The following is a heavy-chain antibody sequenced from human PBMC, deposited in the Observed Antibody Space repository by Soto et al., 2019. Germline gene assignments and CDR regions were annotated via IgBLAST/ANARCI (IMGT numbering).Heavy chain of an antibody. V-gene: IGHV4-30-4*01. Sequence: QVQLQESGPGLVKPSQTLSLTCTVSGASISSGDSFWSWIRQPPGEGLEWIAYIYSSGSTYYNPSLKRRVAISIDTSKNQFSLNLSSLTAADTAVYYCASLNLSFDPWGQGTLVTVSS. J-gene: IGHJ5*02. CDR3: ASLNLSFDP. CDR1: GASISSGDSF. CDR2: IYSSGST.